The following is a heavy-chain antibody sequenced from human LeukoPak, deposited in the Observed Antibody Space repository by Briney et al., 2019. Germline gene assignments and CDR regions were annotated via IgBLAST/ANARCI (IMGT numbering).Heavy chain of an antibody. CDR3: AREPSSWFDY. J-gene: IGHJ4*02. Sequence: SETLSLTCAVYGGSFSRYYWSWIRQPPGKGLEWIGEINHSGSTNYNPSLKSRVTISVDTSKNQFSLKLSSVTAADTAVYYCAREPSSWFDYWGQGTLVTVSS. V-gene: IGHV4-34*01. CDR1: GGSFSRYY. D-gene: IGHD6-13*01. CDR2: INHSGST.